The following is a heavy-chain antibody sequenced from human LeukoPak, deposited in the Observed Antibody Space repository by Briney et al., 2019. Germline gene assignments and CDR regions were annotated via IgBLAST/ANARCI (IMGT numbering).Heavy chain of an antibody. J-gene: IGHJ4*02. V-gene: IGHV3-53*01. CDR1: GFTVSSDY. CDR3: ARYPVDSSGYYYGVWDY. CDR2: IYGGGTI. Sequence: PGGSLRLSCAASGFTVSSDYMSWVRQAPGKGLEWVSFIYGGGTIYYADSVKGRFTISRDNAKNSLYLQMNSLRAEDTAVYYCARYPVDSSGYYYGVWDYWGQGTLVTVSS. D-gene: IGHD3-22*01.